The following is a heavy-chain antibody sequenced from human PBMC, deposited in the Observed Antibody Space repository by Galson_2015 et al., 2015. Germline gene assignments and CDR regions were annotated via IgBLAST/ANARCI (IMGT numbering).Heavy chain of an antibody. CDR2: INPNSGGT. Sequence: SVKVSCKASGYTFTGYYMHWVRQAPGQGLEWMGWINPNSGGTNYAQKFQGWVTMTRDTSISTAYMELSRLRSDDTAVYYCAREGGFAMVRGVAFDYWGQGTLVTVSS. J-gene: IGHJ4*02. V-gene: IGHV1-2*04. CDR3: AREGGFAMVRGVAFDY. D-gene: IGHD3-10*01. CDR1: GYTFTGYY.